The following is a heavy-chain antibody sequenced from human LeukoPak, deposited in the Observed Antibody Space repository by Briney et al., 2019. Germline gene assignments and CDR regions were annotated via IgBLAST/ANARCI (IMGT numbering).Heavy chain of an antibody. J-gene: IGHJ6*03. CDR2: ISGSGGST. D-gene: IGHD5-18*01. CDR1: GFTFSSYA. V-gene: IGHV3-23*01. CDR3: AKDVRGYSYGPPYYYYYMDV. Sequence: PGGSLRLSCAASGFTFSSYAMSWVRQAPGKGLEWVSAISGSGGSTYYADSVKGRFTISRDNSKNTLYLQMNSLRAEDTAVYYCAKDVRGYSYGPPYYYYYMDVWGKGTTVTVSS.